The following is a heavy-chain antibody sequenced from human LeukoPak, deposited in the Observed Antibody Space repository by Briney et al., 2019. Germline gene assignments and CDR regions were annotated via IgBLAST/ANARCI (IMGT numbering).Heavy chain of an antibody. Sequence: ETLSLTCTVSGGSITSSSYYWGWIRQPPGKGLEWIGSMYYSGSTYYNPSLRSRVTISVAASRSQFSLKLSSVTAADTAVYYCARHEKEWTVGPTRGLDYWGQGTLVTVSS. D-gene: IGHD1-26*01. J-gene: IGHJ4*02. CDR3: ARHEKEWTVGPTRGLDY. V-gene: IGHV4-39*01. CDR1: GGSITSSSYY. CDR2: MYYSGST.